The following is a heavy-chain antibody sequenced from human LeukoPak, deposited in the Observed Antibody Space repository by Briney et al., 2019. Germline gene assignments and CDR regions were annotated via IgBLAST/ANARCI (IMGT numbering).Heavy chain of an antibody. J-gene: IGHJ6*02. Sequence: NPSETLSLTCTVSGYSISSGYYWGWIRQPPGRGLEWIGSIHHGGTTYYNPSLKSRVTISVDTSKNQFSLKLNSVTAADTAVYYCARARAVAGTDQYYGMDVWGQGTTVTVSS. D-gene: IGHD6-19*01. CDR1: GYSISSGYY. CDR3: ARARAVAGTDQYYGMDV. V-gene: IGHV4-38-2*02. CDR2: IHHGGTT.